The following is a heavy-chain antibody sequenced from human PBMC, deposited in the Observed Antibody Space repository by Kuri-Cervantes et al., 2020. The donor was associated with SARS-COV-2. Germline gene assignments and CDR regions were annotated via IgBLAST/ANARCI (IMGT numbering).Heavy chain of an antibody. J-gene: IGHJ4*01. Sequence: LKLSCGASACTFIDHYMNWVRQAPGKGLEWVSYISSSSSTIYYADSVKGRFTISRDNAKNSLYLQMNSLRDEDTAVYYCARDQTYYYDSSGYPGAYWGHGTLVTVSS. CDR1: ACTFIDHY. CDR2: ISSSSSTI. CDR3: ARDQTYYYDSSGYPGAY. V-gene: IGHV3-48*02. D-gene: IGHD3-22*01.